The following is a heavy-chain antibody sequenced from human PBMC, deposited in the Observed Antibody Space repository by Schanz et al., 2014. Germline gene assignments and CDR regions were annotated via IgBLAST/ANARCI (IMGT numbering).Heavy chain of an antibody. CDR1: GFTISSYS. Sequence: EVHLVESGGGLVKRGGSLRLSCAASGFTISSYSMNWVRQAPGKGLEWVSSISSSGSYIYYADSVKDRFTVSRDNSKNTVYLQMNRLRAEDTAVYYCARVHHYDPSGWGYFDYWGQGALVTVSS. CDR2: ISSSGSYI. J-gene: IGHJ4*02. D-gene: IGHD3-22*01. CDR3: ARVHHYDPSGWGYFDY. V-gene: IGHV3-21*01.